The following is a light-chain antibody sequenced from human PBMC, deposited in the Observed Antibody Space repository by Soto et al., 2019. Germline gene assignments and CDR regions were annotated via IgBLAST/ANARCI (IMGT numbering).Light chain of an antibody. Sequence: QSALTQPASVSGSPGQSITLSCTGTSSDIGGYDFVSWYQRYPGKAPKLIIYDVNNRPSGVSNRFSGSKSGNTASLTISGLQAEDEADYYCTSYASSSTPVVFGGGTQLTVL. CDR3: TSYASSSTPVV. CDR2: DVN. J-gene: IGLJ2*01. V-gene: IGLV2-14*01. CDR1: SSDIGGYDF.